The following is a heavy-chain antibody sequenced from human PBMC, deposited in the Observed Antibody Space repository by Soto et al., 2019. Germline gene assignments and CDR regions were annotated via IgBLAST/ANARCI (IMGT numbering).Heavy chain of an antibody. J-gene: IGHJ6*03. V-gene: IGHV4-34*02. CDR1: GGSLSVYY. D-gene: IGHD3-3*01. CDR3: ALISVRFSTFYSYMDV. CDR2: INHSGST. Sequence: QVQLRQWGAGLLKPSETLSLTCGVYGGSLSVYYWSWIRQSPGKGLEWIGEINHSGSTNYNPSIKRRVTISVDTTNTQFSVKLTSVAAADTAVYYCALISVRFSTFYSYMDVWGGGTTVTVSS.